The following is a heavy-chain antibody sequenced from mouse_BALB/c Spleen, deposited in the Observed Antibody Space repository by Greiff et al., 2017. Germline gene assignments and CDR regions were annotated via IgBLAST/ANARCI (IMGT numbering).Heavy chain of an antibody. D-gene: IGHD1-2*01. J-gene: IGHJ3*01. CDR3: ARDYGYPY. V-gene: IGHV7-3*02. CDR2: IRNKANGYTT. CDR1: GFTFTDYY. Sequence: EVKLMESGGGLVQPGGSLRLSCATSGFTFTDYYMSWVRQPPGKALEWLGFIRNKANGYTTEYSASVKGRFTISRDNSQSILYLQMNTLRAEDSATYYCARDYGYPYWGQGTLVTVSA.